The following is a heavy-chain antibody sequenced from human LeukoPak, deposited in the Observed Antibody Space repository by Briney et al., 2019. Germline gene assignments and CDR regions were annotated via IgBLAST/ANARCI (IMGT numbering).Heavy chain of an antibody. D-gene: IGHD4-11*01. Sequence: GGSLRLSCAASGITFSSYAMHWVRQAPGKGLEWVAVISYDGSNKYYADSVKGRFTISRDNSKNTLYLQMNSLRAKDTAVYYCARDLDDYSNDYYYYGMDVWGQGTTVTVSS. V-gene: IGHV3-30-3*01. CDR3: ARDLDDYSNDYYYYGMDV. J-gene: IGHJ6*02. CDR1: GITFSSYA. CDR2: ISYDGSNK.